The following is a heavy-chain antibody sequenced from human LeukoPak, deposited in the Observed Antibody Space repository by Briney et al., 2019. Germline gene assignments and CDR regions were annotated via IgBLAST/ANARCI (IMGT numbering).Heavy chain of an antibody. Sequence: PSETLSLTCTVSGGPISSYYWSWIRQPPGKGLEWIGYIYYSGSTNYNPSLKSRVTISVDTSKNQFSLKLSSVTAADTAVYYCAREGYRLGAFDIWGQGTMVTVSS. CDR3: AREGYRLGAFDI. D-gene: IGHD5-12*01. J-gene: IGHJ3*02. V-gene: IGHV4-59*01. CDR1: GGPISSYY. CDR2: IYYSGST.